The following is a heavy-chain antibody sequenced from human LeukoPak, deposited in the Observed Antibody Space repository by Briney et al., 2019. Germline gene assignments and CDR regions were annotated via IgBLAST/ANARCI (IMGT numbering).Heavy chain of an antibody. D-gene: IGHD3-3*01. CDR1: GFTFSSYS. J-gene: IGHJ4*02. V-gene: IGHV3-21*01. Sequence: GGSLRLSCAASGFTFSSYSMNWVRQAPGKGLEWVSSISSSSSYIYYADSVKGRFTISRDNAKNSLYLQMNSLRAEDTAVYYCARVRVVYDFWSGSECFDHWGQGTLVTVSS. CDR2: ISSSSSYI. CDR3: ARVRVVYDFWSGSECFDH.